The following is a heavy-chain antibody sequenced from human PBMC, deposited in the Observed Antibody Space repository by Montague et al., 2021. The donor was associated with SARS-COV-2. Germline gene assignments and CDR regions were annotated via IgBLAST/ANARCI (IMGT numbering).Heavy chain of an antibody. CDR2: IYYSGNT. D-gene: IGHD6-13*01. J-gene: IGHJ5*01. V-gene: IGHV4-39*01. Sequence: SETLSLTCTASGGSITSYNYYWGFIRQPPGKGLEWLGSIYYSGNTYHNLSLKIRVTISVATSKYQVSLKVRSVTDADTAVYYCARHCGSGSSWFDSWGQGALVTVSS. CDR1: GGSITSYNYY. CDR3: ARHCGSGSSWFDS.